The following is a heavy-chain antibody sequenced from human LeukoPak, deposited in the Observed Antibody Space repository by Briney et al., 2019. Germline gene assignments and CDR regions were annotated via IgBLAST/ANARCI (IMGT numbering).Heavy chain of an antibody. J-gene: IGHJ3*02. CDR2: ISGSGGST. Sequence: GGPLRLSCAASGFTFSSYAMSWVRQAPGKGLEWVSAISGSGGSTYYADSVKGRFTISRDNSKNTLYLQMNSLRAEDTAVYYCAKHSAAAKLVDAFDIWGQGTMVTVSS. V-gene: IGHV3-23*01. CDR1: GFTFSSYA. D-gene: IGHD6-13*01. CDR3: AKHSAAAKLVDAFDI.